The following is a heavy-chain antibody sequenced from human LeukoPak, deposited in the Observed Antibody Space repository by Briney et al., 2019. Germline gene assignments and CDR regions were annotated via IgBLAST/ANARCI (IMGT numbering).Heavy chain of an antibody. V-gene: IGHV3-74*01. CDR1: GFTFSDYW. D-gene: IGHD1-14*01. CDR2: INTDGSTI. CDR3: AKGTRSYYYYYMDV. J-gene: IGHJ6*03. Sequence: GGSLRLSCAASGFTFSDYWLHWVRQAPGKGLVWVSRINTDGSTINYAGSVKGRFTISRDNSKNTLYLQMNSLRAEDTALYYCAKGTRSYYYYYMDVWGKGTTVTISS.